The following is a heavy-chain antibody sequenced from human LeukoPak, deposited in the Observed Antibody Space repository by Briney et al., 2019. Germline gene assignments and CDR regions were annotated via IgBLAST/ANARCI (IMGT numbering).Heavy chain of an antibody. D-gene: IGHD6-19*01. CDR1: GGTFSSYA. CDR3: ARVKAVALDY. V-gene: IGHV1-69*05. J-gene: IGHJ4*02. Sequence: ASVKVSCKASGGTFSSYAISWVRQAPGQGLEWMGRIIPIFGTADYAQTFQGRVTITTDESTSTAYMELSSLRSEDTAVYYCARVKAVALDYWGQGTLVTVSS. CDR2: IIPIFGTA.